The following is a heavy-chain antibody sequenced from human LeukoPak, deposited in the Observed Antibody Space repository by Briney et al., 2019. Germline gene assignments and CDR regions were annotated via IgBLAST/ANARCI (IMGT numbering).Heavy chain of an antibody. CDR1: GFTFSSYA. CDR2: ISDSSGST. CDR3: AKRQGDY. V-gene: IGHV3-23*01. J-gene: IGHJ4*02. Sequence: SGGSLRLSCAASGFTFSSYAMTWVRQAPGKGLEWVSAISDSSGSTFYADSVKGRFTISRDNSKNTLYLQMNSLRAEDTAVYYCAKRQGDYWGQGTLVTVSP.